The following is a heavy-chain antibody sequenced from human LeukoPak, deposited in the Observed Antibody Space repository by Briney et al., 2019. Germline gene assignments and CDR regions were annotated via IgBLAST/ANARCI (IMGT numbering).Heavy chain of an antibody. V-gene: IGHV3-21*01. CDR3: AILVGATTVDY. J-gene: IGHJ4*02. Sequence: GGSLRLSCAASGFTFSSYSMSWVRQAPGKGLEWVSSISSSSSYIYYADSVKGRFTISRDNAKNSLYLQMNSLRAEDTAVYYCAILVGATTVDYWGQGTLVTVSS. D-gene: IGHD1-26*01. CDR2: ISSSSSYI. CDR1: GFTFSSYS.